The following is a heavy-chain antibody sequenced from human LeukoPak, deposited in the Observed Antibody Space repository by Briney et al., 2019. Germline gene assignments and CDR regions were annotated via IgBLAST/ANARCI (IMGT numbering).Heavy chain of an antibody. CDR3: ARDGYYGSGSYPYFDC. D-gene: IGHD3-10*01. J-gene: IGHJ4*02. CDR1: GFTFSNYW. Sequence: GGSLRLSCAASGFTFSNYWMSWVRQAPAGKGLEWVANIKQDGSEKYYMDSVKGRFTISRDNAKNSLYLQMDSLRAEDTAVYYCARDGYYGSGSYPYFDCWGQGTLVTVSS. V-gene: IGHV3-7*03. CDR2: IKQDGSEK.